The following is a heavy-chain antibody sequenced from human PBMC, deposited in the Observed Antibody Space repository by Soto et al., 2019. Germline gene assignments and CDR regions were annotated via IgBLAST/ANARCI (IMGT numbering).Heavy chain of an antibody. CDR3: ARAPRYCSGGSCYWFDP. CDR1: GFTFSSYG. V-gene: IGHV3-30*03. D-gene: IGHD2-15*01. CDR2: ISYDGSNK. Sequence: PGGSLRLSCAASGFTFSSYGMHWVRQAPGKGLEWVAVISYDGSNKYYADSVKGRFTISRDNSKNTLYLQMNSLRAEDTAVYYCARAPRYCSGGSCYWFDPWGRGTLVTVSS. J-gene: IGHJ5*02.